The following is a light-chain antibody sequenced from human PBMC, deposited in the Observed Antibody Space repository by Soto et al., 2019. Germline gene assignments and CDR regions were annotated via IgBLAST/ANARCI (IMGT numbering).Light chain of an antibody. CDR1: RSNIGGHI. CDR2: ANN. J-gene: IGLJ2*01. Sequence: QPVLTQPPSLSETPGQRVTISCSGSRSNIGGHIVNWYQQLPGMAPKLLMSANNQRSSGVPERFSGSKSGSSASLAISGLQSEDEAAYYCASWDDSLNSLVFGGGTKLTVL. CDR3: ASWDDSLNSLV. V-gene: IGLV1-44*01.